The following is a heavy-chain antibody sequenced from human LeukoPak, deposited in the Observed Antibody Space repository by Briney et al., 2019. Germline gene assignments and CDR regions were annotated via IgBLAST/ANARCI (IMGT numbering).Heavy chain of an antibody. V-gene: IGHV3-48*01. D-gene: IGHD2-2*01. J-gene: IGHJ4*02. CDR3: ARGCSSTSCPGN. Sequence: GGSLRPSCAASGFTFSSYSMHWVRQAPGKGLEWVSYISSSDTTIYYADSVKGRFTISRDNANNSLYLQMNSLRAEDTAVYYCARGCSSTSCPGNWGQGTLVTVSS. CDR1: GFTFSSYS. CDR2: ISSSDTTI.